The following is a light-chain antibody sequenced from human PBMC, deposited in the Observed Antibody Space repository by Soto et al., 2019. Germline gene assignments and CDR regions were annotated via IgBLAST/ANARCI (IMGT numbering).Light chain of an antibody. CDR3: QQYDSSPVT. V-gene: IGKV3-20*01. CDR1: QSVSSIY. CDR2: GAS. Sequence: EIVLTQSPGTLSLSPGERATLSCRASQSVSSIYLAWYQQKPGQAPRLLIYGASSRATAIPDRFSGSGSGTDFTLTISRLEPEDFAVYYCQQYDSSPVTFGHGTKVEIK. J-gene: IGKJ1*01.